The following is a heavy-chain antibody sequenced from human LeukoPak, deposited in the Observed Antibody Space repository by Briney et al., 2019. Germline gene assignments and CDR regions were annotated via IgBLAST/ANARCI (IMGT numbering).Heavy chain of an antibody. CDR1: GLTFRNYA. D-gene: IGHD6-19*01. V-gene: IGHV3-23*01. J-gene: IGHJ4*02. Sequence: GGSLRLSCAVTGLTFRNYAMSWVRQAPGKGPEWVSDISGSGGVTHYADSVKGRFSISRDNSKNTLYLQMSSLTAEDTAVYYCAKGPLTEVAGTTWDYWGQGTLVTVSS. CDR2: ISGSGGVT. CDR3: AKGPLTEVAGTTWDY.